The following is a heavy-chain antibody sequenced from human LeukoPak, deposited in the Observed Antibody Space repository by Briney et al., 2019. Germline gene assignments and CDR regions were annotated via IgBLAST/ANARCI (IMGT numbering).Heavy chain of an antibody. J-gene: IGHJ4*02. Sequence: GGSLRLSCAASGFTFSSYSMNWVRQAPGKGLEWVSSISSSSSYIYYADSVKGRFTISRDNAKNSLYLQMNSLRAEDTAVYYCARDAAGYCSSTGCYHSGDFDYWGQGTLVTVSS. D-gene: IGHD2-2*01. CDR2: ISSSSSYI. CDR3: ARDAAGYCSSTGCYHSGDFDY. V-gene: IGHV3-21*01. CDR1: GFTFSSYS.